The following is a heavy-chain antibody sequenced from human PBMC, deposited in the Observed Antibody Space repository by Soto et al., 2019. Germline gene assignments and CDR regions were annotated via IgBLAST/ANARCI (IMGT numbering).Heavy chain of an antibody. CDR2: IYHGGST. Sequence: PSETLSLTCDVSGDSISIGGYSWNWLRQPPGKGLQWIGYIYHGGSTYYNPSLKSRVIISVDRSKNHFSLNLSSVTAADTAVYYCALILDGYNLGYWGQGTLVTVSS. D-gene: IGHD5-12*01. CDR1: GDSISIGGYS. V-gene: IGHV4-30-2*01. J-gene: IGHJ4*02. CDR3: ALILDGYNLGY.